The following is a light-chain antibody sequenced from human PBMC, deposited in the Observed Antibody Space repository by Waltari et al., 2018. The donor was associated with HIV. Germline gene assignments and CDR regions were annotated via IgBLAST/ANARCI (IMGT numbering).Light chain of an antibody. V-gene: IGLV2-14*01. CDR1: SSDVGGYNY. CDR3: SSYTSSRGV. J-gene: IGLJ2*01. Sequence: QSALTQPASVSGSPGQSITISCTGTSSDVGGYNYVSWYQQHPGKAPKLMIYDVSKRPSGVSNRFSGSKAGNTASLTISGRQAEDEADYYCSSYTSSRGVFGGGTKLTVL. CDR2: DVS.